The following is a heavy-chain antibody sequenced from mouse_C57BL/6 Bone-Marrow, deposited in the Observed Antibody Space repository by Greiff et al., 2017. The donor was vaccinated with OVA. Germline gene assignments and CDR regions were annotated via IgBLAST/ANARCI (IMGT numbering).Heavy chain of an antibody. V-gene: IGHV1-80*01. J-gene: IGHJ2*01. CDR2: IYPGDGDT. CDR3: ARVGIYDGYFDY. Sequence: QVQLKESGAELVKPGASVKISCKASGYAFSSYWMNWVKQRPGKGLEWIGQIYPGDGDTNYNGKFKGKATLTADKSSSTAYMQLSSLTSEDSAVYFCARVGIYDGYFDYWGQGTTLTVSS. CDR1: GYAFSSYW. D-gene: IGHD2-3*01.